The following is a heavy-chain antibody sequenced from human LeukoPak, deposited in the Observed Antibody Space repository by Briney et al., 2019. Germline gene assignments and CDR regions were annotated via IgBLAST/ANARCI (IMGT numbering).Heavy chain of an antibody. CDR2: IWYDGTNE. V-gene: IGHV3-33*06. Sequence: PGRPLRLSCAASGFIFSSYGMHWVRQAPGKGLEWVAAIWYDGTNEYYADSVKGRFTISRDNSKNTLFLQMNSLRAEDTAVYYCAKAVSRPVAAADLFDYWGRGTLLTVSS. D-gene: IGHD6-13*01. J-gene: IGHJ4*02. CDR1: GFIFSSYG. CDR3: AKAVSRPVAAADLFDY.